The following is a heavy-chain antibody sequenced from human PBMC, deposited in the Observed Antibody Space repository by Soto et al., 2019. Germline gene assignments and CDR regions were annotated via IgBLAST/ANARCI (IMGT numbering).Heavy chain of an antibody. Sequence: SETLSLTCTVSGGSITNYYWTWIRQHPGKGLEWIGYIYYSGSTYYNPSLRSRVSILLDTSKNQFSLKLTSMTAADTAVYYCAREPTAAGGYYLDSWGQGTRVTVSS. V-gene: IGHV4-59*06. CDR3: AREPTAAGGYYLDS. CDR1: GGSITNYY. J-gene: IGHJ4*02. D-gene: IGHD6-13*01. CDR2: IYYSGST.